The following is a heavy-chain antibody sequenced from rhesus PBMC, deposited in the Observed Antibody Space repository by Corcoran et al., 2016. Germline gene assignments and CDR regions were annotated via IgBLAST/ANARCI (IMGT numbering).Heavy chain of an antibody. Sequence: QVQLQESGPGLVKPPETLSLTCAVPGYYISSKYWKWIRQSTGKGLEWIGSIYGSGGSNYLNPSLKSRVTLSVDTSKNQFSLKLSSVTAADTAVYYCARGAYGNYYFDYWGQGVLVTVSS. CDR1: GYYISSKY. CDR3: ARGAYGNYYFDY. J-gene: IGHJ4*01. CDR2: IYGSGGSN. V-gene: IGHV4S14*01. D-gene: IGHD4-35*01.